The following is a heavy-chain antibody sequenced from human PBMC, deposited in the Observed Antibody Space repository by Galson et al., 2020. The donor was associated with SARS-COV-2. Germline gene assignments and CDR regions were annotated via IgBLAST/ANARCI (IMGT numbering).Heavy chain of an antibody. CDR3: ARRSRRQVLGWCFDL. CDR2: IFPGDSDT. J-gene: IGHJ2*01. V-gene: IGHV5-51*01. CDR1: RDTFTKYW. Sequence: KIGESLKISCKASRDTFTKYWIGWVRQTPGQGLEWMGIIFPGDSDTSYSQSFQGQVTMSADKTTSTAFLQWNSLKPSDTGTYVCARRSRRQVLGWCFDLWGRGTPLSVSS. D-gene: IGHD3-16*01.